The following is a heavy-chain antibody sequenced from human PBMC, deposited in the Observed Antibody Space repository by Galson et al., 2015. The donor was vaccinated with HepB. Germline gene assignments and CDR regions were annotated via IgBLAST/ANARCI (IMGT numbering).Heavy chain of an antibody. V-gene: IGHV1-3*01. J-gene: IGHJ3*01. CDR3: ARKTGWLDAYDF. Sequence: SVKVSCKASGYSFTDHAIHWVRQAPGQRLEWMAWINLNNGNTRYSQKFQGRVSITRDTSATTAYMELSSLRSEDTAMFYCARKTGWLDAYDFWGQGTMVIVSS. CDR2: INLNNGNT. D-gene: IGHD6-19*01. CDR1: GYSFTDHA.